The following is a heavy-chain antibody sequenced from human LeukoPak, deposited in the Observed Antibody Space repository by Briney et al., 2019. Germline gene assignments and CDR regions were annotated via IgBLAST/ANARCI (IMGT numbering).Heavy chain of an antibody. J-gene: IGHJ1*01. CDR3: ARGPSYFQH. CDR2: TYYRSKWCK. CDR1: GDSVSSNSAT. Sequence: SQTLSLTCAISGDSVSSNSATWNWIRQSPSRGLEWLGRTYYRSKWCKYYAASVKGRITINPDTSKNQFSLQLNSVTPEDTAVYYCARGPSYFQHWGQGTLVTVSS. V-gene: IGHV6-1*01.